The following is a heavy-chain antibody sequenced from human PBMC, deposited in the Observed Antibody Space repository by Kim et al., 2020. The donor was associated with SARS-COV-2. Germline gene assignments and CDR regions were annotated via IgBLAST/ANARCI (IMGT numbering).Heavy chain of an antibody. V-gene: IGHV4-31*03. J-gene: IGHJ6*02. D-gene: IGHD3-3*01. CDR2: IYYSGST. CDR1: GGSISSGGYY. CDR3: ARDYRDITIFGVVIRDGMDV. Sequence: SETLSLTCTVSGGSISSGGYYWSWIRQHPGKGLEWIGYIYYSGSTYYNPSLKSRVTISVDTSKNQFSLKLSSLTAADTAVYYCARDYRDITIFGVVIRDGMDVWGQGTTVTVSS.